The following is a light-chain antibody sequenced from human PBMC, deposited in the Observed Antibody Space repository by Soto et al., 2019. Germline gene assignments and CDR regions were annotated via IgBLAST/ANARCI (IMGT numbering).Light chain of an antibody. V-gene: IGKV1-9*01. CDR3: QQHYNYPLT. Sequence: IQLTQSPSSLAASVGDRVTITCRASQGISRALSWYQQKPGSAPKLLIYTTSNLRGGVPSRFSASGSDTEFTLTVSSLQPEDFATYYCQQHYNYPLTFGGGTKVVIK. J-gene: IGKJ4*01. CDR2: TTS. CDR1: QGISRA.